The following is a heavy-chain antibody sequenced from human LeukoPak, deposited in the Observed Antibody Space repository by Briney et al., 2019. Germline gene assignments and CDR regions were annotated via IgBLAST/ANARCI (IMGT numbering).Heavy chain of an antibody. V-gene: IGHV1-2*02. CDR2: INPNSGGT. D-gene: IGHD4-17*01. CDR1: GYTFTGYY. CDR3: ARGVWHGDYDGMDV. Sequence: ASVKVSCKASGYTFTGYYMHWVRQAPGQGLEWMGWINPNSGGTNYAQKFQGRVTMTRDTSISTAYMKLSRLRSDDTAVYYCARGVWHGDYDGMDVWGQGTTVTVSS. J-gene: IGHJ6*02.